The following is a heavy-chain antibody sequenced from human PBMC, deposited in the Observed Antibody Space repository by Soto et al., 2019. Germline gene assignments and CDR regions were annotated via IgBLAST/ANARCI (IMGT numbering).Heavy chain of an antibody. CDR2: ISWNSGSI. Sequence: GGSLRLSCAASGFTFDDYSMHWVRQAPGKGLEWVSGISWNSGSIGYADSVKGRFTISRDNAKNSLYLQMNSLRAEDTALYYCAKDNYYDSSGFDPWGQGTLVTVSS. CDR3: AKDNYYDSSGFDP. CDR1: GFTFDDYS. J-gene: IGHJ5*02. V-gene: IGHV3-9*01. D-gene: IGHD3-22*01.